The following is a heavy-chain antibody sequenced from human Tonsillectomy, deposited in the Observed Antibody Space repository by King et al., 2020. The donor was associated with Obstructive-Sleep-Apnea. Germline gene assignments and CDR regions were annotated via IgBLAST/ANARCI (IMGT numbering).Heavy chain of an antibody. CDR1: GGSISSYY. CDR2: IYYSGST. J-gene: IGHJ2*01. CDR3: ASAPDILTGSGYFDL. Sequence: QLQESGPGLVKPSETLSLTCTVSGGSISSYYWSWIRQPPGKGLECIGYIYYSGSTNYNPSLKSRVTISVDTSKNQFSLKLSSVTAADTAVYYCASAPDILTGSGYFDLWGRGTLVTVSS. V-gene: IGHV4-59*01. D-gene: IGHD3-9*01.